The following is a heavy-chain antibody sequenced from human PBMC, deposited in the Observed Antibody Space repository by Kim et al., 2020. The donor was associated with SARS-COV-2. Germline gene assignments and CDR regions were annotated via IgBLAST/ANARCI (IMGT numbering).Heavy chain of an antibody. Sequence: GGSLRLSCAASGFTFGTYVVHWVRQAPGKGLEWVAVVWFDGTNNYYADSVKGRFTISRDTSKNTLHLQMNSVRADDTAVYYCARTPATNWFFDLWGLGT. V-gene: IGHV3-33*01. D-gene: IGHD2-2*01. CDR3: ARTPATNWFFDL. CDR2: VWFDGTNN. J-gene: IGHJ2*01. CDR1: GFTFGTYV.